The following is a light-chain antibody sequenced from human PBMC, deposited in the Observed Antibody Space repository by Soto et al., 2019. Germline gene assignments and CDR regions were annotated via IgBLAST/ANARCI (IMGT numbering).Light chain of an antibody. CDR3: CSYAGSYPPLYV. CDR1: SSDVGGYNY. J-gene: IGLJ1*01. V-gene: IGLV2-11*01. CDR2: DVS. Sequence: QSALTQPRSVSGSPGQSVTISCTGTSSDVGGYNYVSWYLHHPGKAPKLMIYDVSKRPSGVPDRFSGSKSGNTASLTIAGLQAEDEADYSCCSYAGSYPPLYVFGTGTKLTVL.